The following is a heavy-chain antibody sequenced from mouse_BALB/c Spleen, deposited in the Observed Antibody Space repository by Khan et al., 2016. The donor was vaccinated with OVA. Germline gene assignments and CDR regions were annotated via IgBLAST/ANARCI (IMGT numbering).Heavy chain of an antibody. D-gene: IGHD2-14*01. CDR1: GFTFTNYG. V-gene: IGHV9-3-1*01. Sequence: QIQLVQSGPELKKPGETVQISCKASGFTFTNYGMNWVKQAPGKGLKWMGWINTYTGEQTFADDFKGRFAFSLKTSVRTAYLQINSLKNEDTATYFCARVGYNGTMDCWGQGTSVTVSS. CDR2: INTYTGEQ. J-gene: IGHJ4*01. CDR3: ARVGYNGTMDC.